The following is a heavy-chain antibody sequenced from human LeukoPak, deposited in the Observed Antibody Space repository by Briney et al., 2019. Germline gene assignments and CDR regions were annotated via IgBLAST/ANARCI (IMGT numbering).Heavy chain of an antibody. Sequence: SVKVSCKASGGTFSSYAIGWVRQAPGQGLEWMGRIIPILGIANYAQKFQGRVTITADKSTSTAYMELSSLRSEDTAVYYCARDRGGIAAAGTANWFDPWGQGTLVTVSS. CDR1: GGTFSSYA. J-gene: IGHJ5*02. V-gene: IGHV1-69*04. D-gene: IGHD6-13*01. CDR2: IIPILGIA. CDR3: ARDRGGIAAAGTANWFDP.